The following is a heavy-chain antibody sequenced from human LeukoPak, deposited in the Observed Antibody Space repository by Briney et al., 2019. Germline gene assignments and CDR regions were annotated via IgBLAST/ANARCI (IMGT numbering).Heavy chain of an antibody. D-gene: IGHD5-12*01. CDR3: ARRSRGGGYDSSGFDF. Sequence: SETLSLTCTVSGDSVSSSYWSWIRQSPGKGLECIGYISYTGSTKYNPSLESRVTLSLDTANNEFSLKLNSVTAADAAVYYCARRSRGGGYDSSGFDFWGQGTMVTVSS. CDR1: GDSVSSSY. J-gene: IGHJ3*01. V-gene: IGHV4-59*08. CDR2: ISYTGST.